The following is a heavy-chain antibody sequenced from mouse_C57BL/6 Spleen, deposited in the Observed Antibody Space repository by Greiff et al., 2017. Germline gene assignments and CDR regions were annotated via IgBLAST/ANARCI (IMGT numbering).Heavy chain of an antibody. V-gene: IGHV5-17*01. CDR1: GFTFSDYG. D-gene: IGHD2-14*01. Sequence: EVQRVESGGGLVKPGGSLKLSCAASGFTFSDYGMHWVRQAPEKGLEWVAYISSGSSTIYYADTVKGRSTISRDNDKTTLFLQMTSLRSEDTAMYYCARRGYDGYYAMDYWGQGTSVTVSS. J-gene: IGHJ4*01. CDR2: ISSGSSTI. CDR3: ARRGYDGYYAMDY.